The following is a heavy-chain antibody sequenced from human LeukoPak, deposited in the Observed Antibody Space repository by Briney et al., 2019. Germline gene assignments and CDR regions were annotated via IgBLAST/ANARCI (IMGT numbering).Heavy chain of an antibody. J-gene: IGHJ4*02. Sequence: SGGSLRLSCAASGFTFSSYGMHWVRQAPGKGLEWVAVISYDGSNKYYADSVKGRFTISRDNAKNSLYLQMNSLRAEDTAVYYCASGLELDYWGQGTLVTVSS. V-gene: IGHV3-30*03. CDR1: GFTFSSYG. CDR3: ASGLELDY. CDR2: ISYDGSNK.